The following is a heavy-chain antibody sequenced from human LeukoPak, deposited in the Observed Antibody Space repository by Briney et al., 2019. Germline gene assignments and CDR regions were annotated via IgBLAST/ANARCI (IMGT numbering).Heavy chain of an antibody. CDR1: GYTFTSYG. CDR2: ISAYNGNT. V-gene: IGHV1-18*01. CDR3: ARDSGSYSSSWYDMVAPLYYYGMDV. Sequence: ASVKASCKASGYTFTSYGISWVRQAPGQGLEWMGWISAYNGNTNYAQKLQGRVTMTTDTSTSTAYMELRSLRSDDTAVYYCARDSGSYSSSWYDMVAPLYYYGMDVWGQGTTVTVSS. J-gene: IGHJ6*02. D-gene: IGHD6-13*01.